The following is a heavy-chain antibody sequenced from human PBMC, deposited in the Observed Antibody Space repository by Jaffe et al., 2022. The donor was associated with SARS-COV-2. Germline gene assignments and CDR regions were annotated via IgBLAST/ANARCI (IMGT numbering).Heavy chain of an antibody. CDR2: IYKNGSEK. J-gene: IGHJ1*01. D-gene: IGHD3-3*01. CDR3: ARGNWGWYYDY. CDR1: GFTFSDYW. Sequence: EVQLVESGGNLVQPEGSLRLSCAASGFTFSDYWMSWVRQAPGKGLEWVATIYKNGSEKYYLDSVKGRFTISRDNAKNSLSLQMGSLRVEDTAVYYCARGNWGWYYDYWGQGTLVTVSS. V-gene: IGHV3-7*01.